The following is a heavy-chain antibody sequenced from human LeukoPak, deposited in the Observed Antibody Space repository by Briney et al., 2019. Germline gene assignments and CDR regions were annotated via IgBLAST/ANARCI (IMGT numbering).Heavy chain of an antibody. Sequence: GGSLRLSCAASGFTFSSYGMHWVRQAPGKGLEWVAVISYDGSNKYYADSVKGRLTISRDNSKNTLYLQMNSLRAEDTAVYYCANGIQDSSVRPTPAFDYWGQGTLVTVSS. D-gene: IGHD6-19*01. V-gene: IGHV3-30*18. CDR3: ANGIQDSSVRPTPAFDY. CDR2: ISYDGSNK. J-gene: IGHJ4*02. CDR1: GFTFSSYG.